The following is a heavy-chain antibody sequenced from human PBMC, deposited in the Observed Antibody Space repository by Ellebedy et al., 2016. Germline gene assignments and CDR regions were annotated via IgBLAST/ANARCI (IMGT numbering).Heavy chain of an antibody. J-gene: IGHJ5*01. V-gene: IGHV4-39*07. CDR3: AGVRPSGWFDY. D-gene: IGHD6-19*01. CDR1: GGSISSTTYY. Sequence: SETLSLXXTVSGGSISSTTYYWGWIRQPPGKGLEWIGSMLHSGSTYYNPSLKSRVSVSLDTSRNQVSLKLNSVTAADTAVYYCAGVRPSGWFDYWGQGTLAIVSS. CDR2: MLHSGST.